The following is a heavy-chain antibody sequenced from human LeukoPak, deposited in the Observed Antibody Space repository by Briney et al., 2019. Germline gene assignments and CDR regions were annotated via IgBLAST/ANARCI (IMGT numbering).Heavy chain of an antibody. CDR1: GGSISSHY. J-gene: IGHJ6*03. V-gene: IGHV4-59*11. Sequence: SETLSLTCTVSGGSISSHYWSWIRQPPGKGLEWIGYIYYSGSTNYNPSLKSRVTISVDTSKNQFSLKLSSVTAADTAVYYCARVVKRFLFAYYMDVWGKGTTVTVSS. CDR2: IYYSGST. CDR3: ARVVKRFLFAYYMDV. D-gene: IGHD3-3*01.